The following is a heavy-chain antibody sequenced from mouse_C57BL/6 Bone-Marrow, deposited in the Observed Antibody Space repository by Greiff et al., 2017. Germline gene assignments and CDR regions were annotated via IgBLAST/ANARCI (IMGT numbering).Heavy chain of an antibody. V-gene: IGHV1-78*01. CDR1: GYTFTDHT. Sequence: QVQLQQSDAELVKPGASVKISCKVSGYTFTDHTIHWMKQRPEQGLEWIGYIYPRDGSTKSNEKFKGKATLTADKSSSTAYMQLNSLTSEDSAVYFCACVTTVVENPYYYAMDYWGQGTSVTVSS. J-gene: IGHJ4*01. D-gene: IGHD1-1*01. CDR2: IYPRDGST. CDR3: ACVTTVVENPYYYAMDY.